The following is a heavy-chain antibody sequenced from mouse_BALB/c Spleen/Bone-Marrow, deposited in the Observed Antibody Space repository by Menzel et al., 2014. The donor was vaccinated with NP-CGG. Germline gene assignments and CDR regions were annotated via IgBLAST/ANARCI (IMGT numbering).Heavy chain of an antibody. CDR2: ISSGSSTI. CDR1: GFTFSSFG. V-gene: IGHV5-17*02. D-gene: IGHD4-1*01. Sequence: EVKLVESGGGLVQPGGSRKLSCAASGFTFSSFGMHWVRQAPEKGLEWVAYISSGSSTIFYADTLKGRFTVSRDNPKNTPFLQMTSLRSEDTAMYYCTRGGNWDDFDYWGQGTTLTVSS. CDR3: TRGGNWDDFDY. J-gene: IGHJ2*01.